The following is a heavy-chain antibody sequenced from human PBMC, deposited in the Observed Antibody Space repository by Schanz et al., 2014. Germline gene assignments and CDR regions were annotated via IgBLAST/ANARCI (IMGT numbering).Heavy chain of an antibody. CDR3: ARVKGGFDY. J-gene: IGHJ4*02. Sequence: EVQLVESGGGVVRPGGSLRLSCAASGFTFENYALTWVRQVPGKGLEWVSRINWSDGGSTGYADSVRGRFTISRDNAKNSLYLQMNSLRAEDTAVYYCARVKGGFDYWGQGTLVTVSS. CDR1: GFTFENYA. D-gene: IGHD3-16*01. CDR2: INWSDGGST. V-gene: IGHV3-20*04.